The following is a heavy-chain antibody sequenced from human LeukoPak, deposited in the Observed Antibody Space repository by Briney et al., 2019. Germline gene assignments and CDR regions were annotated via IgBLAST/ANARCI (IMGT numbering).Heavy chain of an antibody. CDR1: GDSISTSGYY. J-gene: IGHJ4*02. D-gene: IGHD3-3*01. CDR2: IHYIGNT. Sequence: SETLSLTCTVSGDSISTSGYYWSWIRQRPGTGLEWIAYIHYIGNTYYNPSLESRVTMSVDTSSNQFSLNVASVTAADTAVYYCARVRDDYFFDYWGQGILVTVSS. V-gene: IGHV4-31*03. CDR3: ARVRDDYFFDY.